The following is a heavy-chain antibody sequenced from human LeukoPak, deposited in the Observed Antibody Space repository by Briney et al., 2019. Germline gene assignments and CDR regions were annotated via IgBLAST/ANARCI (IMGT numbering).Heavy chain of an antibody. CDR2: ISSSSSYI. J-gene: IGHJ4*02. D-gene: IGHD3-10*01. Sequence: GGSLRLSCAASGFTFDDYAMHWVRQAPGKGLEWVSSISSSSSYIYYADSVKGRFTISRDNSKNTLYLQMNSLRAEDTAVYYCAKASLWFGELFRYFDYWGQGTLVTVSS. CDR1: GFTFDDYA. CDR3: AKASLWFGELFRYFDY. V-gene: IGHV3-23*01.